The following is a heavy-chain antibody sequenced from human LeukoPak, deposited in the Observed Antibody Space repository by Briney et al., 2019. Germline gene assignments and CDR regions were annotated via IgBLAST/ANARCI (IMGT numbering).Heavy chain of an antibody. D-gene: IGHD1-26*01. V-gene: IGHV3-48*03. CDR1: GFTFSSYE. J-gene: IGHJ4*02. CDR2: ISRSGSTI. CDR3: ARGSNNFDY. Sequence: GGSLRLSCAASGFTFSSYEMNWARQAPGKGLEWVSYISRSGSTIFYADSVKGRFTISRDNSKNTLYLQMNSLRAEDTAVYYCARGSNNFDYWGQGTLVTVSS.